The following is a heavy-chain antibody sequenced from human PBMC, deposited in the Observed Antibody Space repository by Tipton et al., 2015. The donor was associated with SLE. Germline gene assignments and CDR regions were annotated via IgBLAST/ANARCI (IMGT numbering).Heavy chain of an antibody. J-gene: IGHJ3*02. CDR3: ASFRIAAWAFDI. CDR1: GYSISSGYY. CDR2: IYHSGST. Sequence: TLSLTCAVSGYSISSGYYWGWIRQPPGKGLEWIGSIYHSGSTYYNPSLKSRVTISVDTSKNQFSLKLSSVTAADTAVYYCASFRIAAWAFDIWGQGTMVTVSS. V-gene: IGHV4-38-2*01. D-gene: IGHD6-6*01.